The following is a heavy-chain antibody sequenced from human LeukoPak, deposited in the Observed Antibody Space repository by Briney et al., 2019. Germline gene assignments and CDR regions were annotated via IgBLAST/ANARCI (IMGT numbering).Heavy chain of an antibody. D-gene: IGHD3-22*01. V-gene: IGHV4-4*02. Sequence: SETLSLTCAVSGGSISSRNWWSWVRQPPGKGLEWIGEIYHSGSTNYNPSLKSRVTISVDKSKNQFSLKLSSVTAADTAVYYCARAIVVVIPGRDWFDPWGQGTLVTVSS. J-gene: IGHJ5*02. CDR3: ARAIVVVIPGRDWFDP. CDR1: GGSISSRNW. CDR2: IYHSGST.